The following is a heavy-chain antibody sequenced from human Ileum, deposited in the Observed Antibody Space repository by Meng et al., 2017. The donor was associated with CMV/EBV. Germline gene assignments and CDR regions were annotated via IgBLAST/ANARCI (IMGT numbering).Heavy chain of an antibody. CDR2: IYNSGKT. CDR1: GDSITTGNSY. J-gene: IGHJ4*02. V-gene: IGHV4-30-4*01. CDR3: ARGRVAQDY. Sequence: QVQLQESGPGLVKPSETLSLICSVSGDSITTGNSYWSWIRQAPGKDMEWIGYIYNSGKTDCNPSLKSRVTISIDTSKNQLSLKLTSVTAADTAVYYCARGRVAQDYWGQGTLITVSS.